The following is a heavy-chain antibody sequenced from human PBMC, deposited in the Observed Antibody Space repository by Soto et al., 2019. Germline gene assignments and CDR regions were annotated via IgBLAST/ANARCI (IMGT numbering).Heavy chain of an antibody. CDR3: AKRATGTYFDY. CDR2: ISGSGGGT. D-gene: IGHD1-1*01. CDR1: GFTFSNYA. Sequence: EVQLLESGGGLVQPGGSLRLSCAASGFTFSNYAMNWVRQAPGKGLEWVSVISGSGGGTYYADSVKGRFTISRDNSKNPLYLQMNSLRAEDTAVYYCAKRATGTYFDYWGQGTLVTVSS. J-gene: IGHJ4*02. V-gene: IGHV3-23*01.